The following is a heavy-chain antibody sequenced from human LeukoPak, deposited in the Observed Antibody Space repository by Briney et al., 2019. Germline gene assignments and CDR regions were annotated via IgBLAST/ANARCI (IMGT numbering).Heavy chain of an antibody. Sequence: GGSLRLSCEAPGFTFSDHYMDWVRQAPGKGLEWVGRTRNKANSYSTEYAASVKGRFTISRDDSNNSLYLQMNSLKTEDTAVYYCTTGETGTMDYWGQGTLVTVSS. J-gene: IGHJ4*02. CDR2: TRNKANSYST. CDR3: TTGETGTMDY. CDR1: GFTFSDHY. D-gene: IGHD1-7*01. V-gene: IGHV3-72*01.